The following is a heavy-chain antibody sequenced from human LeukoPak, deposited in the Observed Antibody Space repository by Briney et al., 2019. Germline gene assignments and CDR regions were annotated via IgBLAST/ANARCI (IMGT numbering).Heavy chain of an antibody. D-gene: IGHD1-1*01. CDR3: AKGAGKSYYYYGMDV. V-gene: IGHV3-9*01. CDR2: ISWNSGSI. Sequence: GGSLRLSCAASGFTFDDYAMHWVRHAPGKGLEWVSGISWNSGSIGYADSVKGRFTISRDNAKNSLYLQMNSLRAEDTALYYCAKGAGKSYYYYGMDVWGQGTTVTVSS. J-gene: IGHJ6*02. CDR1: GFTFDDYA.